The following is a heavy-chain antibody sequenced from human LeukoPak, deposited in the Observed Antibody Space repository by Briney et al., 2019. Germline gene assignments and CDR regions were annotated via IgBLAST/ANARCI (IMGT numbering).Heavy chain of an antibody. D-gene: IGHD2-21*02. CDR1: GGSISSYY. J-gene: IGHJ6*03. Sequence: PSETLSLTCTVSGGSISSYYWSWIRQPAGKGLEWIGRIYTSGSTNYNPSLKSRVTMSVDTSKNQFSLKLSSVTAAGTAVYYCARVVVVTAAREAYYYYYYMDVWGKGTTVTISS. CDR3: ARVVVVTAAREAYYYYYYMDV. CDR2: IYTSGST. V-gene: IGHV4-4*07.